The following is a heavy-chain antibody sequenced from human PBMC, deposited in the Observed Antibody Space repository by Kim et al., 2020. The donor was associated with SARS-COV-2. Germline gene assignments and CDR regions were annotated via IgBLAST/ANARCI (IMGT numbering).Heavy chain of an antibody. CDR1: GGSFSGYY. V-gene: IGHV4-34*01. J-gene: IGHJ2*01. CDR3: ARGRYFDWARYGYFDL. Sequence: SETLSLTCAVYGGSFSGYYWSWIRQPPGKGLEWIGEINHSGSTNYNPSLKSRVTISVDTSKNQFSLKLSSVTAADTAVYYCARGRYFDWARYGYFDLWGR. CDR2: INHSGST. D-gene: IGHD3-9*01.